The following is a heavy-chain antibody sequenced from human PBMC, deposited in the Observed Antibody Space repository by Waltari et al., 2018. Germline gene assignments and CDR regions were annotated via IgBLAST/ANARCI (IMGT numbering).Heavy chain of an antibody. V-gene: IGHV4-38-2*02. Sequence: QVQLQESGPGLVKPSETLSLTCAVSGYSIRSGYYWGWIRQPPGKGLEWIGSIYHSGSTYYNPSLKSRVTISVDTSKNQFSLKLSSVTAADTAVYYCARERTGGGGLWGQGTLVTVSS. CDR1: GYSIRSGYY. CDR3: ARERTGGGGL. D-gene: IGHD3-10*01. CDR2: IYHSGST. J-gene: IGHJ4*02.